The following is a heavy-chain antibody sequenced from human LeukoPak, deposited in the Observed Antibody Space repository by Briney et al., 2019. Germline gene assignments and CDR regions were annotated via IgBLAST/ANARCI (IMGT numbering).Heavy chain of an antibody. Sequence: GGSLRLSCAASGFTFSSYSMNWVRQAPGKGLEWVSSISSSSSYIYYADSVKGRFTISRDNAKNSLYLQMNSLRAEDTAVYYCARGLKTVAGQPFNWFDPWGQGTLVTVSS. V-gene: IGHV3-21*01. CDR2: ISSSSSYI. J-gene: IGHJ5*02. CDR1: GFTFSSYS. D-gene: IGHD6-19*01. CDR3: ARGLKTVAGQPFNWFDP.